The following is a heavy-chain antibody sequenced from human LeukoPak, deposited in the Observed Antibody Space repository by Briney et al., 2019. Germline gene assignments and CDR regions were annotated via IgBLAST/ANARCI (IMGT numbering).Heavy chain of an antibody. CDR3: ARDLYRYSSGREPDY. CDR1: GYTFTSYY. CDR2: INPSGGST. J-gene: IGHJ4*02. V-gene: IGHV1-46*01. D-gene: IGHD6-19*01. Sequence: ASVKLSCKASGYTFTSYYMHWVRQAPGQGLEWMGIINPSGGSTSYAQKFQGRVTMTRDTSTSTVYMELSSLRSEDTAVYYCARDLYRYSSGREPDYWGQGTLVTVSS.